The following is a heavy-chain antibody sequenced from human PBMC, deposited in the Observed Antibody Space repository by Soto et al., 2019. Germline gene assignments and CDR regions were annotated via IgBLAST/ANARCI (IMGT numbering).Heavy chain of an antibody. D-gene: IGHD3-10*01. CDR3: ARNPAYGSVREALNNWFDP. J-gene: IGHJ5*02. CDR1: GGTFISYA. Sequence: ASVKVSCKASGGTFISYAISWVRQAPGQGLEWMGGIIPIFGTANYAQKFQGRVTITADKSTSTAYMELSSLRSEDMAVYYCARNPAYGSVREALNNWFDPWGQGTLVTVSS. CDR2: IIPIFGTA. V-gene: IGHV1-69*06.